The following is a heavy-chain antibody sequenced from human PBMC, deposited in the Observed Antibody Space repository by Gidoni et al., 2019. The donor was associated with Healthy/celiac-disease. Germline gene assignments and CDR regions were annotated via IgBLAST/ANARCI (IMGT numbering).Heavy chain of an antibody. Sequence: QVQLVQSGAEVKQPGASVTVSCKASGYPFTSYDINWVRQATGHGLEWMGWMNPNSGNTGYAQKCQGRVTMTRNTSISTAYMELSSLRSEDTAVYYCARSPHYDFWSGSDNWFDPWGQGTLVTVSS. CDR3: ARSPHYDFWSGSDNWFDP. CDR1: GYPFTSYD. CDR2: MNPNSGNT. V-gene: IGHV1-8*01. J-gene: IGHJ5*02. D-gene: IGHD3-3*01.